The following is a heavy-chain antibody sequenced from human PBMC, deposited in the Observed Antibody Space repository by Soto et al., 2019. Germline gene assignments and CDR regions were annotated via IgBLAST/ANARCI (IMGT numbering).Heavy chain of an antibody. Sequence: PSQTLSLTCAISGDSVSSNSAAWNWIRQSPSRGLEWLGRTYYRSKWYNDYAVSVKSRITINPDTSKNQFSLQLNSVTPEDTAVYYCAREGQLIPFSRSYYYYYAMAVRGQGTTVTVSS. D-gene: IGHD6-6*01. CDR3: AREGQLIPFSRSYYYYYAMAV. CDR1: GDSVSSNSAA. CDR2: TYYRSKWYN. J-gene: IGHJ6*02. V-gene: IGHV6-1*01.